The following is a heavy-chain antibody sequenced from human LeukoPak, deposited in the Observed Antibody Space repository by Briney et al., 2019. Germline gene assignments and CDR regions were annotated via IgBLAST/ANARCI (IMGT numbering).Heavy chain of an antibody. CDR1: GYTFTSYY. V-gene: IGHV1-2*02. CDR2: INPNTGDT. CDR3: ARARSDFWNTYYEY. Sequence: ASVKVSCRASGYTFTSYYIHWVRQAPGQGLEWMGWINPNTGDTNYAQSFQGRVTMTRDTSISTAYMELSRLRSDDTAVYYCARARSDFWNTYYEYWGQGTLVTVSS. D-gene: IGHD3-3*01. J-gene: IGHJ4*02.